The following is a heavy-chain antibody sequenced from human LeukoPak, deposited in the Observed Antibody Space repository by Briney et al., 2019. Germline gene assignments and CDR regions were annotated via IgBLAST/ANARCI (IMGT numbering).Heavy chain of an antibody. J-gene: IGHJ5*02. CDR2: ITGDYAT. V-gene: IGHV3-23*01. Sequence: GGSLRLSCAASGFTFSNFAMMWVRQAPGKGLEWVSSITGDYATYSADPAKGRFTTSRDNPKNIVYLQMDSLRDDDTAVYYCAKGAASGLVDWFDPWGQGTLVTVSS. D-gene: IGHD3-22*01. CDR3: AKGAASGLVDWFDP. CDR1: GFTFSNFA.